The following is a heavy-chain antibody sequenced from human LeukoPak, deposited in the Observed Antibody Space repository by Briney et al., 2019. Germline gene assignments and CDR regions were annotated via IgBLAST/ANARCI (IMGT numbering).Heavy chain of an antibody. D-gene: IGHD6-13*01. CDR3: ARDRPWVAAGSFDY. Sequence: GGSLRLSCAASGFTFSSYEMNWVRQAPGKGLEWVSYISSSGSTIYYADSVKGRFTISRDNAKNSLYLQMNSLRAEDTAVYYCARDRPWVAAGSFDYWGQGTLVTVSS. J-gene: IGHJ4*02. V-gene: IGHV3-48*03. CDR2: ISSSGSTI. CDR1: GFTFSSYE.